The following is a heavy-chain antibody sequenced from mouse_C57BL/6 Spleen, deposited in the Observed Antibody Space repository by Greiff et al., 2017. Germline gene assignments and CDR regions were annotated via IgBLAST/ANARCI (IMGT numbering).Heavy chain of an antibody. Sequence: EVQLQQSGPGLVKPSQSLSLTCSVTGYSITSGYYWNWVRQFPGNKLEWMGYISYDGSNNYNPSLQNRISITRDTSKNQFFLKLNSVTTEDTATYYCARDLLAYWYFDVWGTGTTVTVSS. J-gene: IGHJ1*03. D-gene: IGHD6-1*01. CDR3: ARDLLAYWYFDV. V-gene: IGHV3-6*01. CDR1: GYSITSGYY. CDR2: ISYDGSN.